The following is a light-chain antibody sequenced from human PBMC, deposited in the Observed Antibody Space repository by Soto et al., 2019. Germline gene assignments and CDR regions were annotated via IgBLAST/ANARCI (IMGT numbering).Light chain of an antibody. CDR1: QNINNY. Sequence: IELTQSPATLFLSPGERATLSCRASQNINNYLAWYQQKPGQTPRLLIYDASTRATDIPARFSGSGSGTDFTLTISGLEPEDFAVYYCQQRVTWPGTFGGGTKVDIK. CDR3: QQRVTWPGT. J-gene: IGKJ4*01. V-gene: IGKV3-11*01. CDR2: DAS.